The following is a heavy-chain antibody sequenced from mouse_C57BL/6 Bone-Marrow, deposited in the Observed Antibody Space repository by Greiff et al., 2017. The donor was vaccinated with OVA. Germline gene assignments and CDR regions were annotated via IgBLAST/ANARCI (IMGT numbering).Heavy chain of an antibody. CDR2: IYPRRGNT. V-gene: IGHV1-81*01. J-gene: IGHJ1*03. D-gene: IGHD2-3*01. CDR1: GYTFTSYG. CDR3: ARSGDGPWYFDV. Sequence: VQLQQSGAELARPGASVKLSCKASGYTFTSYGISWVKQRTGQGLEWIGEIYPRRGNTYYNEKFKGKATLTADKSSSTAYMELRSLTSEDSAVYFCARSGDGPWYFDVWGTGTTVTVSS.